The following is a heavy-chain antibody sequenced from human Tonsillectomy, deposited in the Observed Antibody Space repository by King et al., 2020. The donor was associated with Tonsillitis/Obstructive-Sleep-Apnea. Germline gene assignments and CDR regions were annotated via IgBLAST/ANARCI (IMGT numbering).Heavy chain of an antibody. V-gene: IGHV4-4*02. Sequence: QLQESGPGLVKPSGTLSLTCAVSGGPISGSNWWSWVRQPPGKGLEWIGEIYHSGGTNYNPSLKSRVTISLDKSKNQFSLKLSFVTAADTAIYYCAINYGKPFDYWGQGTLVTVSS. D-gene: IGHD3-10*01. CDR3: AINYGKPFDY. J-gene: IGHJ4*02. CDR2: IYHSGGT. CDR1: GGPISGSNW.